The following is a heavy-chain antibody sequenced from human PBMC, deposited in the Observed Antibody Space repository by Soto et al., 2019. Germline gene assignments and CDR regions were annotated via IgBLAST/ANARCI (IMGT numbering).Heavy chain of an antibody. CDR3: ARDPGEQQLVFPLDY. D-gene: IGHD6-13*01. Sequence: SVKVSCKASGGTFSSYAISWVRQAPGQGLEWMGWIIPNIGTANYAQKLQGRVTMTADESTSTAYMELRSLRSDDTAVYYCARDPGEQQLVFPLDYWGQGTLVTVSS. J-gene: IGHJ4*02. CDR1: GGTFSSYA. V-gene: IGHV1-69*13. CDR2: IIPNIGTA.